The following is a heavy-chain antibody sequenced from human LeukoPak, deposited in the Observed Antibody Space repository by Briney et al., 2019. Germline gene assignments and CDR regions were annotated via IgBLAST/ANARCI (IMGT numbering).Heavy chain of an antibody. Sequence: GGSLRLSCAASGFTFSNAWMSWVRQAPGKGLEWVGRIKSKTDGGTTDYAAPVKGRFTISRDDSKNTLYLQMNSLKTEDTAVYYCQTYYYDTSGYYYIDQWGQGTLVTVSS. CDR3: QTYYYDTSGYYYIDQ. CDR1: GFTFSNAW. D-gene: IGHD3-22*01. CDR2: IKSKTDGGTT. V-gene: IGHV3-15*01. J-gene: IGHJ4*02.